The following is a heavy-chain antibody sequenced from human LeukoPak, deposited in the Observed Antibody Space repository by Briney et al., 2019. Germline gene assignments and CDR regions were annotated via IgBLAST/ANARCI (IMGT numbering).Heavy chain of an antibody. Sequence: GGSLRLSCVASGFTFSSYSMNWVRQAPGKGLEWVSSISGSSSYIYYADSVKGRFTISRDNAKNSLSLQINSPRVDDTAVYYCVRDSGSRSSGLFDFWGQGTLVTVSS. CDR1: GFTFSSYS. D-gene: IGHD2-15*01. V-gene: IGHV3-21*01. CDR3: VRDSGSRSSGLFDF. J-gene: IGHJ4*02. CDR2: ISGSSSYI.